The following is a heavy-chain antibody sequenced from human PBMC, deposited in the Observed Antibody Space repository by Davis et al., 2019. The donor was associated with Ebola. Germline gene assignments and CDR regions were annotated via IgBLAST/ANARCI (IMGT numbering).Heavy chain of an antibody. J-gene: IGHJ5*02. Sequence: PGGSLRLSCVSSLFPSCSYSFNWVRQPPGKGLEWVSQISVRTDDTHYADSVKGRFTISKDYSKNTVYLQMNSLRVEDTAVYYCVRSQGYFSWFDPWGQGTLVTVSS. CDR1: LFPSCSYS. CDR3: VRSQGYFSWFDP. D-gene: IGHD3-22*01. CDR2: ISVRTDDT. V-gene: IGHV3-23*01.